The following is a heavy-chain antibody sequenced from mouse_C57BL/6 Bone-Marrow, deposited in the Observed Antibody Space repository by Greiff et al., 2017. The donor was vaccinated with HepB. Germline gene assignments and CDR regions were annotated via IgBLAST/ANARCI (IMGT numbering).Heavy chain of an antibody. D-gene: IGHD1-1*01. CDR2: IDPETGGT. Sequence: QVQLQQPGAELVKPGASVKLSCKASGYTFTDYEMHWVKQTPVHGLEWIGAIDPETGGTAYNQKFKGKAILTADKSSSTAYMELRSLTSEDSAVYYCTRRRFITTVKRYFDVWGTGTTVTVSS. CDR1: GYTFTDYE. V-gene: IGHV1-15*01. J-gene: IGHJ1*03. CDR3: TRRRFITTVKRYFDV.